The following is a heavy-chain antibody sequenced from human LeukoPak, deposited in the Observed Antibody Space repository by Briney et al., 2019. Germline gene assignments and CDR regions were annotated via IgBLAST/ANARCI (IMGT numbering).Heavy chain of an antibody. CDR3: ARVMSIFGVVIPAYDY. Sequence: GGSLRLSCAASGFTFSDYYMSWIRQAPGKGLEWVSYISSSGSTIYYADSVKGRFTISRDNAKNSLYLQMNSLRAEDTAVYYCARVMSIFGVVIPAYDYWGQGTLVTVSS. D-gene: IGHD3-3*01. J-gene: IGHJ4*02. CDR2: ISSSGSTI. CDR1: GFTFSDYY. V-gene: IGHV3-11*04.